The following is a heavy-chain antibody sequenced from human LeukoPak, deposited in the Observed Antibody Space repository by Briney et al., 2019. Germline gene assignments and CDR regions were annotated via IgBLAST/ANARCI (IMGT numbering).Heavy chain of an antibody. CDR2: ISYTGVS. J-gene: IGHJ5*02. CDR1: GVSISRSY. Sequence: SETLSLTCSVSGVSISRSYWIWIRQTPGKGLEWIGYISYTGVSSYNPSLKSRVTISVDTSKNQFSLNVSSVTAADTAVYYCARLPEGGYATSQGWISPWGQGTRVTVSS. CDR3: ARLPEGGYATSQGWISP. V-gene: IGHV4-59*08. D-gene: IGHD5-24*01.